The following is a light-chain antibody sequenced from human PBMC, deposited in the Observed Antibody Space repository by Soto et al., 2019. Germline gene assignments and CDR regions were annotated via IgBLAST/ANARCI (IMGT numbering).Light chain of an antibody. CDR3: GAWDDSLNGVV. J-gene: IGLJ2*01. V-gene: IGLV1-36*01. Sequence: QSVLTQPPSVSEAPRQRVTISWSGSSSNIGNNAVNCYQQLAGKAPKLIIYSDYLLPSGVSDRFSGSKSGTSASPAINGLQSEDEVDHYCGAWDDSLNGVVFGGGTKLTVL. CDR2: SDY. CDR1: SSNIGNNA.